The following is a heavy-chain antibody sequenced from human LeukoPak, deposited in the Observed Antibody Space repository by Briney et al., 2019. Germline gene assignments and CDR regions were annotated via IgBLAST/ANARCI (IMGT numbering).Heavy chain of an antibody. J-gene: IGHJ4*02. CDR3: AKDLLGGYCSSTSCQPMDFDY. CDR2: ISWNSGSI. CDR1: GFTFDDYA. Sequence: GRSLRLSCAASGFTFDDYAMHWVRQAPGKGLEGVSGISWNSGSIGYADSVKGRFTISRDNAKNSLYLQMNSLRAEDTALYYCAKDLLGGYCSSTSCQPMDFDYWGQGTLVTVSS. D-gene: IGHD2-2*01. V-gene: IGHV3-9*01.